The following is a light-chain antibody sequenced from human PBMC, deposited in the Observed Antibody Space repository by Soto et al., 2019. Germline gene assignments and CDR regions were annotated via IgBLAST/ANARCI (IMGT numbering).Light chain of an antibody. CDR2: AAS. CDR1: QSIDTY. J-gene: IGKJ5*01. Sequence: DIQMTQSPSSLSASVGERITLXXRASQSIDTYLNWYHQKPGKAPKXLIYAASSLQGGVPSRFSGSGSGTDFTLTISSLQPEDFATYYCQQSYAPPHTFGQGTRLEI. CDR3: QQSYAPPHT. V-gene: IGKV1-39*01.